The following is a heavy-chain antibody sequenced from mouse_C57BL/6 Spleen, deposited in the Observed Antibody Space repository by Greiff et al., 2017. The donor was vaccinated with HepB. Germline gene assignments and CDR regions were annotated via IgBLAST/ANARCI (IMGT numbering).Heavy chain of an antibody. V-gene: IGHV5-17*01. D-gene: IGHD2-12*01. Sequence: EVKVVESGGGLVKPGGSLKLSCAASGFTFSDYGMHWVRQAPEKGLEWVAYISSGSSTIYYADTVKGRFTISRDNAKNTLFLQMTSLRSEDTAMYYCARWDFTRAMDYWGQGTSVTVSS. J-gene: IGHJ4*01. CDR2: ISSGSSTI. CDR1: GFTFSDYG. CDR3: ARWDFTRAMDY.